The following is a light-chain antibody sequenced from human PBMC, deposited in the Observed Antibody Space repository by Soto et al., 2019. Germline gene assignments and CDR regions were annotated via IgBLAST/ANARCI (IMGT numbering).Light chain of an antibody. J-gene: IGKJ1*01. CDR1: QSISNY. Sequence: DIQMTQSPSSLSASVGDRVTITCRASQSISNYLNWYQQKPGKAPKLLIYAASSRQSGVPSRFSGSGSETDFSLTISSLPPDDSATYYCQQSFSPLWTFGQGTKV. V-gene: IGKV1-39*01. CDR2: AAS. CDR3: QQSFSPLWT.